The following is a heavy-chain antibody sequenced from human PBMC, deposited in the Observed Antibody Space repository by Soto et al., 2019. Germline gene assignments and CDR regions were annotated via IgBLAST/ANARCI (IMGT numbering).Heavy chain of an antibody. CDR3: GKDVGAVAGRTFDY. CDR2: IIWNSGST. Sequence: EVQLVESGGGLVQPGRSLRLSCAASGFSFDDYAMHWVRQAPGKGLEWVSGIIWNSGSTGYADSVKGRFTISRDNAKNSLYLQMSSLRAEDTALYYCGKDVGAVAGRTFDYWGQGTLVTVSS. D-gene: IGHD6-19*01. J-gene: IGHJ4*02. V-gene: IGHV3-9*01. CDR1: GFSFDDYA.